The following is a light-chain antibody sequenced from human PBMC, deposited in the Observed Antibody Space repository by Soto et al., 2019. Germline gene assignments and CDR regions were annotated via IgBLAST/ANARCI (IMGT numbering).Light chain of an antibody. J-gene: IGKJ4*01. CDR2: DAS. V-gene: IGKV1-13*02. CDR1: QGISSA. CDR3: QQFQSYALT. Sequence: AIQLTQSPSSLSASVGDRVTITCRASQGISSALAWYQHKPGRAPRLLIYDASSLQSGVSSRFSGSGSVTDFTLTISSLQTEDFATYYGQQFQSYALTLGGGTKLEIK.